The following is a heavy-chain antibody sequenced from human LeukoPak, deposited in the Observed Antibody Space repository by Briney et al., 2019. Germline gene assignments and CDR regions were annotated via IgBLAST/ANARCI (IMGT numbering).Heavy chain of an antibody. Sequence: GASVKVSCKASGYTFTSYDINWVRQATGLGPEWVGWMNPNSGNTGYAQKFQGRVTMTRNTSISTACLELSSLTSEDTAVYYCARGPNKYDGGNSGSAWFDPWGQGSLVTVSS. D-gene: IGHD4-23*01. CDR3: ARGPNKYDGGNSGSAWFDP. CDR1: GYTFTSYD. J-gene: IGHJ5*02. CDR2: MNPNSGNT. V-gene: IGHV1-8*01.